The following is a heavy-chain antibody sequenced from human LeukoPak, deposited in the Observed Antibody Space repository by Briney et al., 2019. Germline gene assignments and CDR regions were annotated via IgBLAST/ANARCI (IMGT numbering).Heavy chain of an antibody. CDR1: VYSISSCCY. CDR3: ARDRRGNDEFDY. V-gene: IGHV4-38-2*02. CDR2: IYHSGST. J-gene: IGHJ4*02. Sequence: SETLSLTCAVSVYSISSCCYWGWIRQPPGKGLEWIGSIYHSGSTHYNVSLKSRVTMSVDTSKNQFSLKLSSVTAGDTAVYYCARDRRGNDEFDYWGQGILVTVSS. D-gene: IGHD5-12*01.